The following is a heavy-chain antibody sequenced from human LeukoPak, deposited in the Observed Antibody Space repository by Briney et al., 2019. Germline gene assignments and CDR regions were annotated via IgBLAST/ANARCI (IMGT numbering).Heavy chain of an antibody. J-gene: IGHJ4*02. D-gene: IGHD6-13*01. CDR2: IYYSGST. V-gene: IGHV4-39*01. CDR1: GGSISSSSYY. CDR3: ARLGDSSSYGY. Sequence: SETLSLTCTVSGGSISSSSYYWGWIRQPPGKGLEWIGSIYYSGSTYHNPSLKSRVTISVDTSKNQFSLKLSSVTAADTAVYYCARLGDSSSYGYWGQGTLVTVSS.